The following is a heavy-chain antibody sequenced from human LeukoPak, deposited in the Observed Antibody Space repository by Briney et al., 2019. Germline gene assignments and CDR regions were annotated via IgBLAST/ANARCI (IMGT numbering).Heavy chain of an antibody. V-gene: IGHV3-33*07. D-gene: IGHD3-10*02. CDR3: ARDKGRGRYVDD. Sequence: GGSLRLSCAASGFPFSVYGMYWVRQAPGKGLEWLTVVGHDGTFQRYADSVKGRFTISRDNSMNTLYLQMNSLRVDDTSVYYCARDKGRGRYVDDWGQGTLVVVSS. CDR1: GFPFSVYG. J-gene: IGHJ4*02. CDR2: VGHDGTFQ.